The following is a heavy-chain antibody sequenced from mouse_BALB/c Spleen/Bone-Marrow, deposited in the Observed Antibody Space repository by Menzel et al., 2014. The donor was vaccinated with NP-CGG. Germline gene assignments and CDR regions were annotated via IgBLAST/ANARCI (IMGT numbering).Heavy chain of an antibody. J-gene: IGHJ4*01. V-gene: IGHV1-63*02. D-gene: IGHD2-14*01. CDR2: IYPGGIYT. CDR1: GYTHTNYW. Sequence: QVQLQQSGAELVRPGTSVKISCKASGYTHTNYWLGWVRQRPGHGLEWIGDIYPGGIYTNYNEKFKGKATLTADTSSSTAYMQLSSLTSEDSAVYFCAKEDRTEEYYYVMDYWGQGTSVTVSS. CDR3: AKEDRTEEYYYVMDY.